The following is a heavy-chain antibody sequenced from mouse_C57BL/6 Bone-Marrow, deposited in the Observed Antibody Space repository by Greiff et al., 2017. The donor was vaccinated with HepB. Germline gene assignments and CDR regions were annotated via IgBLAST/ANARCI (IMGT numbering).Heavy chain of an antibody. CDR3: ARPYYYGSSPWFAY. D-gene: IGHD1-1*01. CDR2: IWTGGGT. V-gene: IGHV2-9-1*01. Sequence: VNVVESGPGLVAPSQSLSITCTVSGFSLTSYAISWVRQPPGKGLEWLGVIWTGGGTNYNSALKSRLSISKDNSKSQVFLKMNSLQTDDTARYYCARPYYYGSSPWFAYWGQGTLVTVSA. CDR1: GFSLTSYA. J-gene: IGHJ3*01.